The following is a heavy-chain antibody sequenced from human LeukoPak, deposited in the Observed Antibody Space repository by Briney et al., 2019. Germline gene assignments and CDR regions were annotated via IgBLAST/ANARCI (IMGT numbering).Heavy chain of an antibody. Sequence: SETLSLTCTVSGGSISSGGYYWGWIRQPPGKGLEWIGSIYNSGSTYYNPSLKSRVTISVDTSKNQFSLKMTSVTAADTAVYYCARDTRNYYDSSGLSFDPWGQGTLVTVSS. CDR2: IYNSGST. V-gene: IGHV4-39*07. D-gene: IGHD3-22*01. CDR3: ARDTRNYYDSSGLSFDP. J-gene: IGHJ5*02. CDR1: GGSISSGGYY.